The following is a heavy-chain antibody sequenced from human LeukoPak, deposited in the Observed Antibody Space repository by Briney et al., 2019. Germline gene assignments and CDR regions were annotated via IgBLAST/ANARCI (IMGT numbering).Heavy chain of an antibody. J-gene: IGHJ4*02. CDR1: GFTFSSYG. CDR2: ISYDGSNK. V-gene: IGHV3-30*18. Sequence: PGRSLRLSCAASGFTFSSYGMHWVRQAPGKGLEWVAVISYDGSNKYYADSVKGRFTISRDNSKNTLYLQMNSLRAEDTAVYYCAKPMVRGWSGFSHFDYWGQGTLVTVSS. CDR3: AKPMVRGWSGFSHFDY. D-gene: IGHD2-15*01.